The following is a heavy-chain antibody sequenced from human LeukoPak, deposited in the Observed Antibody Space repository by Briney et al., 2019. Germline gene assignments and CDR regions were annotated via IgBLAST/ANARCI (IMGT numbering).Heavy chain of an antibody. CDR1: GFTFTSYA. V-gene: IGHV3-23*01. J-gene: IGHJ4*02. Sequence: GESLSLSCAASGFTFTSYAMSWVRQAPGKGLEWVSVLTGDGNTYYADSVKGRFTNSRDDSKNTLFLQMNSLRAEDTAVYFCAKVKWKLIGYFDYWGQGTLVTVSS. CDR3: AKVKWKLIGYFDY. D-gene: IGHD1-20*01. CDR2: LTGDGNT.